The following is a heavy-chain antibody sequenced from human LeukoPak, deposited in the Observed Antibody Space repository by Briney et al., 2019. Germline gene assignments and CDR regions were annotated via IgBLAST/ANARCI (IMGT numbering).Heavy chain of an antibody. D-gene: IGHD4-17*01. CDR1: VYTFTGYY. CDR3: ARDYGDYGGLDY. Sequence: ASVKVSCKASVYTFTGYYMHWVRQARGQGLEWMGWINPNSGGTNYAQKFQGRVTMTRDTSISTAYMELSRLRSDDTAVYYCARDYGDYGGLDYWGQGTLVTVSS. CDR2: INPNSGGT. V-gene: IGHV1-2*02. J-gene: IGHJ4*02.